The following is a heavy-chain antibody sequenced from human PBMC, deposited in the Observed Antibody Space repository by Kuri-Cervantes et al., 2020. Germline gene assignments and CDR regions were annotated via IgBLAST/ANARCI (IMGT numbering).Heavy chain of an antibody. J-gene: IGHJ5*02. Sequence: GESLKISCAASGFTFSSYSMNWVRQAPGKGLEWVSSISSSSYIYYADSVKGRFTISRDNAKNSLYLQMNSLRAEDTAVYYCARDGAYYDFWSGYHNNWFDPWGQGTLVTVSS. D-gene: IGHD3-3*01. CDR2: ISSSSYI. V-gene: IGHV3-21*01. CDR3: ARDGAYYDFWSGYHNNWFDP. CDR1: GFTFSSYS.